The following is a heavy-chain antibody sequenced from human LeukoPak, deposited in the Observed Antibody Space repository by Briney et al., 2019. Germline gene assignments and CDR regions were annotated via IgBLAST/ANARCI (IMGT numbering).Heavy chain of an antibody. D-gene: IGHD2-2*01. CDR3: ARESRGDYFDY. Sequence: GGSLRLSCAASGFTFSSYAMHWVRQAPGQGLEWVAFISYDGSNKYYADSVKGRFTIFRDNSKNTLYLQMNSLRVEDTAVFYCARESRGDYFDYWGQGTLVTVSS. CDR2: ISYDGSNK. V-gene: IGHV3-30-3*01. CDR1: GFTFSSYA. J-gene: IGHJ4*02.